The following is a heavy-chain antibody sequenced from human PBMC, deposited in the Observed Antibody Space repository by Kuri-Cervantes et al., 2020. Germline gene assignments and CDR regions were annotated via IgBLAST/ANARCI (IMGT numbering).Heavy chain of an antibody. J-gene: IGHJ4*02. V-gene: IGHV4-61*01. CDR3: ARARGDYYFDY. Sequence: SETLSLTCAVYGGSFSGSYYWSWIRQPPGKGLEWIGYIYYSGSTNYNPSLKSRVTISVDTSKNQFSLKLSSVTAADTAVYYCARARGDYYFDYWGQGTLVTVSS. CDR2: IYYSGST. CDR1: GGSFSGSYY. D-gene: IGHD2-21*02.